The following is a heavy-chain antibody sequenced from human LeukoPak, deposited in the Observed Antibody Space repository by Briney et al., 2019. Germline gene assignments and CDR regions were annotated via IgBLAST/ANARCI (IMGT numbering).Heavy chain of an antibody. J-gene: IGHJ4*02. D-gene: IGHD4-17*01. CDR1: GFTFSSYS. CDR3: AKEIWPTVTTPGRTYFDY. CDR2: ISSSSSYI. Sequence: PGRSLRLSCAVSGFTFSSYSMCWVRQAPGKGLEWVSFISSSSSYIYYADSVKGRFTISRDNAKNSLYLQMNSLRADDTAVYYCAKEIWPTVTTPGRTYFDYWGQGTLVTVSS. V-gene: IGHV3-21*01.